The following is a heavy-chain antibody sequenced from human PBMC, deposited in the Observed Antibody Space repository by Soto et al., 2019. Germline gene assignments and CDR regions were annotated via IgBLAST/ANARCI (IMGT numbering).Heavy chain of an antibody. CDR1: GFTFSSYR. J-gene: IGHJ3*02. CDR2: IWYDGSHK. Sequence: QVQLVESGGAVVQPGTSLRLSCTASGFTFSSYRMHWVRQAPGKGLEWVAIIWYDGSHKFYVDSVKGRFAVSRDNSKNTVYLQMNILTGEDTAVYYCARPRYSGDDPDALEIWGRGTLVTISS. V-gene: IGHV3-33*01. D-gene: IGHD5-12*01. CDR3: ARPRYSGDDPDALEI.